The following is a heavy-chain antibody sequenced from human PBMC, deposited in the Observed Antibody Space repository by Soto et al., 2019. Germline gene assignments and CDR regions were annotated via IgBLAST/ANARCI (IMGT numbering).Heavy chain of an antibody. V-gene: IGHV3-9*01. CDR3: AKDIRLRGQSTSSSAPYYYYGMDV. CDR2: ISWNSGSI. Sequence: QPGGSLRLSCAASGFTFDDYAMHWVRQAPGKGLEWVSGISWNSGSIGYADSVKGRFTISRDNAKNSLYLQMNSLRAEDTALYYCAKDIRLRGQSTSSSAPYYYYGMDVWGQGTTVTVSS. D-gene: IGHD6-13*01. J-gene: IGHJ6*02. CDR1: GFTFDDYA.